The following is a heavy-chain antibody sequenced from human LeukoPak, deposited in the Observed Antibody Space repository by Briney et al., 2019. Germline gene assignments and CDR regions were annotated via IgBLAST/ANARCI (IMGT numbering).Heavy chain of an antibody. D-gene: IGHD3-22*01. V-gene: IGHV3-21*01. CDR2: ISSSSSYI. Sequence: KSGGSLRLSCAASGFTFSSYSMNWVRQAPGKGLEWVSSISSSSSYIYYADSVKGRFTISRDNAKNSLYLQMNSLRAEDTAVYYCARDYYDSSGYEDAFDIWGQGTMVTVSS. CDR3: ARDYYDSSGYEDAFDI. J-gene: IGHJ3*02. CDR1: GFTFSSYS.